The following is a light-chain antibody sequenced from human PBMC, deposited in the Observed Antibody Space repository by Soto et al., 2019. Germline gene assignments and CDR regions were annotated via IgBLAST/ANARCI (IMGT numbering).Light chain of an antibody. J-gene: IGLJ2*01. V-gene: IGLV2-14*01. CDR2: DVS. Sequence: QSALTQPASVSGSPGQSITISCTGTSSDVGGYNYVSWYQQHPGKAPKLMIYDVSNRPSGVSNRFSGSKSGNTASLTISGLQAEDEADYYCSSYTSSNTPVFGGGTQLTVL. CDR3: SSYTSSNTPV. CDR1: SSDVGGYNY.